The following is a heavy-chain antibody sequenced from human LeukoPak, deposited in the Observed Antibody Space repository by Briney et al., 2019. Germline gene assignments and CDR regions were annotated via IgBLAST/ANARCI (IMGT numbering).Heavy chain of an antibody. CDR3: VRESKYSGSYHEDY. J-gene: IGHJ4*02. CDR1: RFTSSIYW. Sequence: PGGSLRLSPAPSRFTSSIYWMHWVRQAPGKGLVWVSRINSDGTTTTYADSVKGRFTVSRDNAKNTVYLQMNSLRAEDTAVYYCVRESKYSGSYHEDYWGGGARVTVCS. D-gene: IGHD1-26*01. CDR2: INSDGTTT. V-gene: IGHV3-74*01.